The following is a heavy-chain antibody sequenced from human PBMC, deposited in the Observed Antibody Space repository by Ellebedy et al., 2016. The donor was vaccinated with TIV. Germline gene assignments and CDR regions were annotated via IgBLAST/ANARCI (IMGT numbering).Heavy chain of an antibody. CDR3: ARLSSGWYQDYYYYYGMDV. CDR1: GGSISSGDYY. D-gene: IGHD6-19*01. CDR2: IYYSGST. J-gene: IGHJ6*02. V-gene: IGHV4-30-4*01. Sequence: SETLSLTXPVSGGSISSGDYYWSWIRPPPGPGLEWIGYIYYSGSTYYNPSLKSRVTISVDTSKNQFSLKLSSVTAADTAVYYCARLSSGWYQDYYYYYGMDVWGQGTTVTVSS.